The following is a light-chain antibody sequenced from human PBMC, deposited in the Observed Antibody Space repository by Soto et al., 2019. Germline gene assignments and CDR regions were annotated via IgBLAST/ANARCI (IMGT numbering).Light chain of an antibody. CDR1: PSVSYN. Sequence: ETVLTQSPATLSLSPGDRATRSCSASPSVSYNLAWYQQQPGQAPSLLIYDASTRATGIQARFSGSASGTDFTPTISSLLSEDFAVYYCQQYNNWPLTFGGGTKVEIK. CDR3: QQYNNWPLT. J-gene: IGKJ4*01. V-gene: IGKV3D-15*01. CDR2: DAS.